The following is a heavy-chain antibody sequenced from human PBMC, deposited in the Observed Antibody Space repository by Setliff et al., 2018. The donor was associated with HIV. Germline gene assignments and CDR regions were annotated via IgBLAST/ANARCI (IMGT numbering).Heavy chain of an antibody. J-gene: IGHJ3*01. V-gene: IGHV4-4*09. D-gene: IGHD3-22*01. CDR3: ARHSGYYYDSSGYYPFDV. CDR1: GGSTSSYY. Sequence: LSLTCSASGGSTSSYYWSWIRQPPGQELEWIGDIYTNWSTDYNPSLKSRLTISVDTSKKRFSLRLSSVPAADTAVYYCARHSGYYYDSSGYYPFDVWGQGTMVTVSS. CDR2: IYTNWST.